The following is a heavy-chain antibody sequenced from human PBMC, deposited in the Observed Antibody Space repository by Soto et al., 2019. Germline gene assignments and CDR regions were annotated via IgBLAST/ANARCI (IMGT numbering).Heavy chain of an antibody. CDR2: IYHSGST. CDR1: GGSISSNNW. CDR3: AGLGDGSGSLDY. V-gene: IGHV4-4*02. Sequence: QVQLQESGPGLVKPSGTLSLTCAVSGGSISSNNWWIWVRQPPGKGLEWIGEIYHSGSTGYNPSLKSRGSISVDKSKNQFSLKLSSVTAADTVVYYCAGLGDGSGSLDYWGQGTLLTVSS. D-gene: IGHD3-10*01. J-gene: IGHJ4*02.